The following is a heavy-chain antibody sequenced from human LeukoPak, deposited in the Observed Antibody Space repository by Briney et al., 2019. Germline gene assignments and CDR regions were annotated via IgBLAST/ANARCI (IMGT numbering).Heavy chain of an antibody. J-gene: IGHJ4*02. V-gene: IGHV3-74*01. D-gene: IGHD4-17*01. CDR3: VRAHIGDYGSFDY. CDR2: IHSDGTSS. Sequence: GGSLRLSCAASGLTFSSYYMHWARQAPGQGLMWVSHIHSDGTSSTYADSVKGRFTISRDNAQNTLFLHMSSLRADDTAVYYCVRAHIGDYGSFDYWGQGSLVTVSS. CDR1: GLTFSSYY.